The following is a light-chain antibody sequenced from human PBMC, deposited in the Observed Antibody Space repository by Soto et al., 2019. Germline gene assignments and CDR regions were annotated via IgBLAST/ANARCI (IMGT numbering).Light chain of an antibody. J-gene: IGKJ4*01. V-gene: IGKV1-12*01. CDR1: QGISSL. CDR3: QQANSFPLT. Sequence: DIQMTQSPSSVSASVGDRVTITCRASQGISSLLAWYQQKPGKAPNLLIHTASSLQSGVPSRFSGSGSGTDFNLTISRLQPEDFATYYCQQANSFPLTFGGGTKVEIK. CDR2: TAS.